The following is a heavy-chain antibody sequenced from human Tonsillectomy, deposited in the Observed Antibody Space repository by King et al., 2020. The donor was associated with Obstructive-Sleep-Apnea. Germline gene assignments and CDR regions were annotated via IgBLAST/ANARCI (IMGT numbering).Heavy chain of an antibody. J-gene: IGHJ4*02. CDR3: ARLRVQLWSHVAD. CDR1: GYSFISYW. CDR2: IYPGDSDT. V-gene: IGHV5-51*01. Sequence: VQLVESGVEVKKPGESLNISCKGSGYSFISYWIAWVRQMPGKGLEWMGTIYPGDSDTRYSPSFQGQVTISADKSISTSYLQWSSLKASDSAVYYCARLRVQLWSHVADWGQGTLVTVSS. D-gene: IGHD5-18*01.